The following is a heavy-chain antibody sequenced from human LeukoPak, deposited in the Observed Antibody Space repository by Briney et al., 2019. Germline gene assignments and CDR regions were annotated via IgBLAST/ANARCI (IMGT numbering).Heavy chain of an antibody. V-gene: IGHV4-39*07. CDR1: GGSISSSSYY. D-gene: IGHD3-10*01. CDR3: ARWVRGAKKGEDY. J-gene: IGHJ4*02. CDR2: IYYSGST. Sequence: SETLSLTCTVSGGSISSSSYYWGWIRQPPGKGLEWIGSIYYSGSTYYNPSLKSRVTISVDTSKNQFSLKLSSVTAADTAVYYCARWVRGAKKGEDYWGQGTLVTVSS.